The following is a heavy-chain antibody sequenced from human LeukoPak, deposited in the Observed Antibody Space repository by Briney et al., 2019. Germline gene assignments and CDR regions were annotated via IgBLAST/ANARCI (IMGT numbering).Heavy chain of an antibody. D-gene: IGHD6-19*01. CDR1: GGTFSSYA. Sequence: SVKVSCKASGGTFSSYAISWVRQAPGQGLEWMGGVIPIFGTAIYAQKFQGRLTMTEDTSTDTAYMELSSLRSEDTAVYYCAATKEIAVAGRTLSYFDYWGQGTLVTVSS. CDR2: VIPIFGTA. V-gene: IGHV1-69*06. CDR3: AATKEIAVAGRTLSYFDY. J-gene: IGHJ4*02.